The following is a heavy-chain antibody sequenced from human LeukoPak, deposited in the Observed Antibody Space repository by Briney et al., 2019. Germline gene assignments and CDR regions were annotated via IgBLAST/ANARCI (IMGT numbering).Heavy chain of an antibody. CDR3: ARDQGSRYSSGWILA. CDR2: IYHSGST. D-gene: IGHD6-19*01. Sequence: SQTLSLTCTVSGGSISSGGYYWSWIRQPPGKGLEWIGYIYHSGSTYYNPSLKSRVTISVDRSKNQFSLKLSSVTAADTAVYYCARDQGSRYSSGWILAWGQGTLVTVSS. V-gene: IGHV4-30-2*01. CDR1: GGSISSGGYY. J-gene: IGHJ5*02.